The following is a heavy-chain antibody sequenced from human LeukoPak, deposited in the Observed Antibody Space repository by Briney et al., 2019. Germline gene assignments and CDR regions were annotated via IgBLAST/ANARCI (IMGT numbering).Heavy chain of an antibody. Sequence: SETLSLTCTVSGASVSSDYWSWIRQSPGKGLEWIGYIYHSGHTMSNPSLKSRVSLSLDTSKNQFSLKLSSVTAADTAVYYCARGSLWWLFDYWGQGTLVTVSS. D-gene: IGHD4/OR15-4a*01. CDR1: GASVSSDY. CDR2: IYHSGHT. CDR3: ARGSLWWLFDY. J-gene: IGHJ4*02. V-gene: IGHV4-59*02.